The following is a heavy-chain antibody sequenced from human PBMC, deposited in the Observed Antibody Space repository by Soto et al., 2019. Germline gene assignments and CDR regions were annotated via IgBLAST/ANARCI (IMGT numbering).Heavy chain of an antibody. V-gene: IGHV4-4*02. Sequence: SETLSLTCAVSGGSISSSNWWSWVRQPPGKGLEWIGEIYHSGSTNYNPSLKSRVTISVDKSKNQFSLKLSSVTAADTAVYYCARFYYYDSSGKLAHYGMDVWGQGTTVTVSS. CDR2: IYHSGST. D-gene: IGHD3-22*01. CDR3: ARFYYYDSSGKLAHYGMDV. CDR1: GGSISSSNW. J-gene: IGHJ6*02.